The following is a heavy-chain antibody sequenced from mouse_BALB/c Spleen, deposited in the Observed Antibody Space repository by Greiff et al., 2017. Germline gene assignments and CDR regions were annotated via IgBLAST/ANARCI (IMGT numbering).Heavy chain of an antibody. CDR1: GFTFSSYG. D-gene: IGHD1-1*02. Sequence: EVKLMESGGGLVQPGGSLKLPFAASGFTFSSYGMSWVRQTPDKRLELVATINSNGGSTYYPESVKGRFTISRDNAKNTLYLQMSSLKSEDTAMYYCARDGNYAMDYWGQGTSVTVSS. CDR3: ARDGNYAMDY. J-gene: IGHJ4*01. CDR2: INSNGGST. V-gene: IGHV5-6-3*01.